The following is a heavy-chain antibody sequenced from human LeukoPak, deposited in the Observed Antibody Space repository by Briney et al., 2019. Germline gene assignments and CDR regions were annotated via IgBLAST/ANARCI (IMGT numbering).Heavy chain of an antibody. D-gene: IGHD2-2*02. V-gene: IGHV4-34*01. CDR3: ASWGYCSSTSCYTVGYDY. J-gene: IGHJ4*02. Sequence: SETLSLTCTVSGGSISSYYWSWIRRPPGKGLEWIGEINHSGSTNYNPSLKSRVTISVDTSKNQFSLKLSSVTAADTAVYYCASWGYCSSTSCYTVGYDYWGQGTLVTVSS. CDR1: GGSISSYY. CDR2: INHSGST.